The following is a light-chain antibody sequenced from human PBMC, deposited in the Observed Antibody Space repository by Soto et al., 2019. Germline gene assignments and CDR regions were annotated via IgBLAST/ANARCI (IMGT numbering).Light chain of an antibody. Sequence: QSVLTQPPSVSEAPGQRVTISCTGSSSNIGAGYEAHWYQQVPGTAPKLLIYENNNRPSGVPDRFSGSKSGTSASLAITGLQGEDEAEYYCQSYDSGLGVYVFGTGTKVTVL. J-gene: IGLJ1*01. CDR2: ENN. V-gene: IGLV1-40*01. CDR3: QSYDSGLGVYV. CDR1: SSNIGAGYE.